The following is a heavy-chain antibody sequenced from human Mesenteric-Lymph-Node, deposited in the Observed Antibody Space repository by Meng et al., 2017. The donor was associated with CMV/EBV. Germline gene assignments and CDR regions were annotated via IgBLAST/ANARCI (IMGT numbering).Heavy chain of an antibody. D-gene: IGHD4-23*01. V-gene: IGHV4-34*01. Sequence: LLERRDEGLCEHSKILTLTCAVYGVSFSGYYWTWIRQPPETGRELIGEINHSGSTNYNPSLKSRVTISVDTSKNQFSLKLSSVTAADTAVYYCARHQRWLKSEGGFNYWGQGTLVTVSS. CDR2: INHSGST. CDR3: ARHQRWLKSEGGFNY. CDR1: GVSFSGYY. J-gene: IGHJ4*02.